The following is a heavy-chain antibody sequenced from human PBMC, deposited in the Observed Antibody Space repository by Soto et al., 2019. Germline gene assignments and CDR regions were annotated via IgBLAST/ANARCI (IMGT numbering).Heavy chain of an antibody. J-gene: IGHJ4*02. D-gene: IGHD2-15*01. V-gene: IGHV3-30*18. CDR2: ISQDGERK. Sequence: QVHLVESGGGVVQPGRSLRLSCAASGFTFSSYGMHWVRQTPGKGLAWVAVISQDGERKFYADSVKGRFTIARDDSRNTLYLQMDSLRSEDTAVYSCAKATSASTYSEGVFWGPGTLVIVSS. CDR1: GFTFSSYG. CDR3: AKATSASTYSEGVF.